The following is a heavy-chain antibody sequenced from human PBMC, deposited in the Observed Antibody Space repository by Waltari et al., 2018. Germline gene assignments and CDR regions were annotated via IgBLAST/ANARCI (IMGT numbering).Heavy chain of an antibody. V-gene: IGHV4-39*07. CDR1: GGSISSSSYY. CDR2: IYYSGST. D-gene: IGHD3-22*01. Sequence: QLQLQESGPGLVKPSETLSLTCTVSGGSISSSSYYWGWIRQPPGKGLEWIGSIYYSGSTYYNPSLKSRVTISVDTSKNQFSLKLSSVTAADTAVYYCARQAHTMISLFFKAFDIWGQGTMVTVSS. J-gene: IGHJ3*02. CDR3: ARQAHTMISLFFKAFDI.